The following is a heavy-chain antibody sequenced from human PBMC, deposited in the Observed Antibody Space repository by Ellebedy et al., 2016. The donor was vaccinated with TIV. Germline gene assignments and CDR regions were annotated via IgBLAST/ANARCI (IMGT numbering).Heavy chain of an antibody. Sequence: MPSETLSLTCTVSGGSISSYYWSWIRQPPGKGLEWIGYIYYSGSTNYNPSLKSRVTISVDTSKNQFSLKLSSVAAADTAVYYCARGTARYFDYWGQGTLVTVSS. CDR2: IYYSGST. V-gene: IGHV4-59*12. CDR3: ARGTARYFDY. J-gene: IGHJ4*02. CDR1: GGSISSYY.